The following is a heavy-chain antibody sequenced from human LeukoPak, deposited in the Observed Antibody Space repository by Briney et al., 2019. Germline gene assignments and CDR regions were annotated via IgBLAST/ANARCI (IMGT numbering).Heavy chain of an antibody. CDR3: ARLYGAAGYWYFDL. CDR2: IYYSGST. J-gene: IGHJ2*01. CDR1: GGSISSYY. D-gene: IGHD6-13*01. Sequence: PSETLFLTCTVSGGSISSYYWSWIRQPPGKGLEWIGYIYYSGSTNYNPSLKSRVTISVDTSKNQFSLKLSSVTAADTAVYYCARLYGAAGYWYFDLWGRGTLVTVSS. V-gene: IGHV4-59*08.